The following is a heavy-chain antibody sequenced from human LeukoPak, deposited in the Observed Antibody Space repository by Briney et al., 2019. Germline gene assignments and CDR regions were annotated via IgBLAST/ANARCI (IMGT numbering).Heavy chain of an antibody. J-gene: IGHJ4*02. V-gene: IGHV4-30-4*08. CDR3: ARVYSGSYNFDY. Sequence: PSQTLSLTCTVSGGSISSGDYYWRWIREPPGKGLERIGYIYYSCSTYYNPSLKSRVTISVDTSKNQFSLKLSSVTAADTAVYYCARVYSGSYNFDYWGQGTLVTVSS. D-gene: IGHD1-26*01. CDR2: IYYSCST. CDR1: GGSISSGDYY.